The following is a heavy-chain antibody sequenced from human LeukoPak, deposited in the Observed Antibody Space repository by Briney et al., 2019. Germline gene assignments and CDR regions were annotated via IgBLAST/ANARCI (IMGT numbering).Heavy chain of an antibody. Sequence: PGGSLRLSCAVSGFTLSNYGMSWVRQAPGKGLEWVAGISDRGGRTNYAASVKGRFTISRDNPKNTLYLQMNSLRAEDTAVYFCAKRGVVIRVILVGFHKEAYYFYSWGQGALVTVSS. V-gene: IGHV3-23*01. CDR2: ISDRGGRT. CDR3: AKRGVVIRVILVGFHKEAYYFYS. J-gene: IGHJ4*02. CDR1: GFTLSNYG. D-gene: IGHD3-22*01.